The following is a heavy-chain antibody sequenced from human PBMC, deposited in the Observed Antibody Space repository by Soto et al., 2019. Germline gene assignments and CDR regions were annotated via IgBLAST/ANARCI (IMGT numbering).Heavy chain of an antibody. D-gene: IGHD6-19*01. J-gene: IGHJ5*02. CDR2: INHSGST. Sequence: SETLSLTCAVSGGSFSGYYWSWIRQPPGKGLELIGEINHSGSTNYNPSLKSRVTISVDTSKNLFSLKLSSVTAADTAVYYCARGPRGWYGVFWFDPWGQGTLVTVSS. V-gene: IGHV4-34*01. CDR3: ARGPRGWYGVFWFDP. CDR1: GGSFSGYY.